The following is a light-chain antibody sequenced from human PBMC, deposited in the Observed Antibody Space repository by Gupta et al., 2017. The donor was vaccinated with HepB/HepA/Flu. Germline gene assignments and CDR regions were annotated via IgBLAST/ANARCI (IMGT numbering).Light chain of an antibody. CDR1: YRNIGGYNY. CDR3: CSYEGVVI. Sequence: QSALTQPPSVSGSPEQSVTLSCTGTYRNIGGYNYVSWYQQHPGKAPKLLIYEVTKRPSGVPDRYSGSKSGKTASLTISRLLAEDEADYYCCSYEGVVIFGGGTKLTVV. J-gene: IGLJ2*01. V-gene: IGLV2-11*01. CDR2: EVT.